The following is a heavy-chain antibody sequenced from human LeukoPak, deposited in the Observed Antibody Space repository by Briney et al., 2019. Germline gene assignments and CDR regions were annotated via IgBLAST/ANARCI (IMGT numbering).Heavy chain of an antibody. CDR2: IDQSGST. D-gene: IGHD2-21*01. Sequence: PSESLSLTCAVAVCSISRGYWWSWVRQPPGKALEWIGEIDQSGSTNYNPSLKSRVTISVDNSKNQFSLKLASVTAADTAMYYCARNGDYCLDYWGQGTLVTVSS. J-gene: IGHJ4*02. V-gene: IGHV4-4*02. CDR1: VCSISRGYW. CDR3: ARNGDYCLDY.